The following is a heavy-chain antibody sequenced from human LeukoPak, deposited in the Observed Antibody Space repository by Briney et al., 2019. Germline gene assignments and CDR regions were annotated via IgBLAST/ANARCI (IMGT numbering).Heavy chain of an antibody. CDR2: IKSKTDGGTT. J-gene: IGHJ6*03. CDR1: GFTFSNAW. Sequence: GGSLRLSCAASGFTFSNAWMSWVRQAPGKGLEWVGRIKSKTDGGTTDYAAPVKGRFTISRDDSKNTLYLQMNSLKTEDTAVYYCTSGYCSGGSCYPIYYYYYYMDVWGKGTTVTVSS. D-gene: IGHD2-15*01. V-gene: IGHV3-15*01. CDR3: TSGYCSGGSCYPIYYYYYYMDV.